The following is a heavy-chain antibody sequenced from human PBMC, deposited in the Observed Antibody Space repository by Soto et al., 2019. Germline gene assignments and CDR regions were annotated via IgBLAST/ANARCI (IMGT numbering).Heavy chain of an antibody. J-gene: IGHJ4*02. D-gene: IGHD3-10*01. CDR1: GLTFSTYA. Sequence: EVQLLVSGGGLVQPGGSLRLSCAASGLTFSTYAMSWVRQAPGRGLEWVSSITGNGATTYYTDSVKGRFIISRDNSKNTLFLQMKSLSAEDTALYYCAKDRPNYYGSGGGYYKAGGDYWGQGTLVTVSS. CDR3: AKDRPNYYGSGGGYYKAGGDY. CDR2: ITGNGATT. V-gene: IGHV3-23*01.